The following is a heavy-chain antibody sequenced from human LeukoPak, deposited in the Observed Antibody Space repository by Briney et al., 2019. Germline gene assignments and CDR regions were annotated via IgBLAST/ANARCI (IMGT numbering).Heavy chain of an antibody. J-gene: IGHJ3*01. CDR2: VSKSGST. CDR3: ARDDYGVFDAFDV. D-gene: IGHD3-16*01. CDR1: GGSISSHF. V-gene: IGHV4-4*08. Sequence: PSETLSLTCTVSGGSISSHFWTWIRQAPGKGLEWLGYVSKSGSTNYTPSLQSRITISVDTSKNQFFLKLTSVTAADTAVYFCARDDYGVFDAFDVWGQGTVVTVSS.